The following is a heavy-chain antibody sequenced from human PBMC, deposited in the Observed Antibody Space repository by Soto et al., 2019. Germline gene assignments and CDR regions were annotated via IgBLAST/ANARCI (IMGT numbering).Heavy chain of an antibody. CDR1: GFTFSSYA. V-gene: IGHV3-30-3*01. J-gene: IGHJ4*02. CDR2: ISYDGSNK. D-gene: IGHD1-1*01. CDR3: ARDNGTAFDY. Sequence: QVQLVESGGGVVQPGRSLRLSCAASGFTFSSYAMHWVRQAPGKGLEWVAVISYDGSNKYYADSVKGRFTISRDNSKNTLYLQMNSLRAEDTAVYYCARDNGTAFDYWGQGTLVTLSS.